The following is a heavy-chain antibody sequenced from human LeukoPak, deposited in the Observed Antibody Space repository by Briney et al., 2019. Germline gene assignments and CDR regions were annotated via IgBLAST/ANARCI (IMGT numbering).Heavy chain of an antibody. V-gene: IGHV4-59*01. CDR2: IYYSGST. CDR1: GGSISGYY. CDR3: ARVVVAYCGGDCYSGTFDY. D-gene: IGHD2-21*02. Sequence: SSETLSLTCTVSGGSISGYYWSWIRQPPGKGLEWIGYIYYSGSTNYNPSLKSRVTISVDTSKNQFSLRLSSVTAADTAVYYCARVVVAYCGGDCYSGTFDYWGQGTLVTVSS. J-gene: IGHJ4*02.